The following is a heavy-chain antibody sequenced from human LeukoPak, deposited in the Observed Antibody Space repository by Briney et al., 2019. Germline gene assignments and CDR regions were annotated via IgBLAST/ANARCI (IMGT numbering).Heavy chain of an antibody. V-gene: IGHV1-8*03. J-gene: IGHJ3*02. CDR3: ASLKNYYDSSGYLVTDAFDI. Sequence: WASVKVSCKASGGTFSSYAISWVRQATGQGLEWMGWMNPNSGNTGYAQKFQGRVTITRNISISTAYMELSSLRSDDTAVYYCASLKNYYDSSGYLVTDAFDIWGQGTMVTVSS. D-gene: IGHD3-22*01. CDR1: GGTFSSYA. CDR2: MNPNSGNT.